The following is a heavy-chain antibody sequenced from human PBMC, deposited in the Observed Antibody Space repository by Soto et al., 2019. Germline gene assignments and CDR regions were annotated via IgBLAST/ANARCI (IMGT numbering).Heavy chain of an antibody. J-gene: IGHJ3*02. CDR3: ARGLATLPVFAFDI. CDR1: GFSLSTSGVG. Sequence: QGTLKESGPTLVKPTQTLTLTCSFSGFSLSTSGVGVGWIRQSPGKALEWLARIYWSGDEHYSPSLKSRLSIIKVTSKNHGFLFMTDMDPVDTATYYCARGLATLPVFAFDIWGPGTMVTVSS. V-gene: IGHV2-5*01. CDR2: IYWSGDE. D-gene: IGHD1-1*01.